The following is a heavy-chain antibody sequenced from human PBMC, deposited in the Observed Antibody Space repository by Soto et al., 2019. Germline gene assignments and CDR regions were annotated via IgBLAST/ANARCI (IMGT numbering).Heavy chain of an antibody. J-gene: IGHJ4*02. CDR1: GGSISGYV. CDR2: IFCSGST. D-gene: IGHD2-15*01. CDR3: ARYHCSGGTCYEFDS. Sequence: SETLSLTCTVSGGSISGYVWSWIRQPPGKGLDWIGYIFCSGSTNYNPSLKSRVTMSVDTSKNQFSLKVNSVTAADTAVYYCARYHCSGGTCYEFDSWGQGTLVTVSS. V-gene: IGHV4-59*01.